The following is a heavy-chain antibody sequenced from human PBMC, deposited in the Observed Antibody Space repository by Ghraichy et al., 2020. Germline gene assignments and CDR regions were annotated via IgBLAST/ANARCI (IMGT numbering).Heavy chain of an antibody. CDR1: GFTFSDYY. CDR2: ISSSGSTI. D-gene: IGHD3-10*01. CDR3: ARDPGPYYGSGSYPY. J-gene: IGHJ4*02. V-gene: IGHV3-11*01. Sequence: GESLNISCAASGFTFSDYYMSWIRQAPGKGLEWVSYISSSGSTIYYADSVKGRFTISRDNAKNSLYLQINSLRAEDTAVYYCARDPGPYYGSGSYPYWGQGTLVTVSS.